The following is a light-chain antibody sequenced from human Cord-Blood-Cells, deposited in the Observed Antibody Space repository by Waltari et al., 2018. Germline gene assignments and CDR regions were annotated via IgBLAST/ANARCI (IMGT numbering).Light chain of an antibody. Sequence: QSDLTQPASVSGSTGESITIHCPGTSSDFGGANIVSRDQQHPGKAPKLMIYEGSKRSSGVSNRFSGSKSGNTASLTISGLHAEDEADYYCCSYACSSTFVVFGGGTKLTVL. CDR2: EGS. CDR3: CSYACSSTFVV. CDR1: SSDFGGANI. V-gene: IGLV2-23*03. J-gene: IGLJ2*01.